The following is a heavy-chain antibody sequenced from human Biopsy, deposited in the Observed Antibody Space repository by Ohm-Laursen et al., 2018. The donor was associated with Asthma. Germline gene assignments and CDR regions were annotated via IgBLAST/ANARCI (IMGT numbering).Heavy chain of an antibody. Sequence: SVKVSCKASGDSLGSFLSYAISWVRQAPRQGLEWMGGLIPVLGTADYAPMFEGRVTITADESTSTAYLELTSLRFEDTAVYYCARGYSGTDRIVYYYSGMEVWGQGTTVTVSS. J-gene: IGHJ6*02. CDR2: LIPVLGTA. CDR3: ARGYSGTDRIVYYYSGMEV. D-gene: IGHD5-12*01. V-gene: IGHV1-69*13. CDR1: GDSLGSFLSYA.